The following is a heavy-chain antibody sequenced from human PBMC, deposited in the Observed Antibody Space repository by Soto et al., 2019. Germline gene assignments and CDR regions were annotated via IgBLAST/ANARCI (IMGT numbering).Heavy chain of an antibody. CDR2: VYTSGNT. CDR1: GDSFSGYY. J-gene: IGHJ5*02. CDR3: AREAVETVGDGYWCDP. V-gene: IGHV4-4*07. D-gene: IGHD2-2*01. Sequence: QVQLQESGPRLVKPSDTLSLTCTVSGDSFSGYYWSWIRQPAGKGLEWIGRVYTSGNTDYNPSLTSRVTVSVDTSKNQFSLKLRFVTAADTAVYYCAREAVETVGDGYWCDPWGQGTLVTVSS.